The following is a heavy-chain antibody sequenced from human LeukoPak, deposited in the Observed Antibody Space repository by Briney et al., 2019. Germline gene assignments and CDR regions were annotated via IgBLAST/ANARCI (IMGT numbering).Heavy chain of an antibody. D-gene: IGHD6-25*01. J-gene: IGHJ4*02. CDR1: GFSLSTSGVG. V-gene: IGHV2-5*02. CDR2: IYWDDDK. CDR3: AHRRAAFDY. Sequence: ESGPTLVKPTQTLTLTCTFSGFSLSTSGVGVGWIRQPPGKALEWLALIYWDDDKHSSPSLNSRLTITKDTSKNQVVLTMTNMDPVDTATYYVAHRRAAFDYWGQGTLVTVSS.